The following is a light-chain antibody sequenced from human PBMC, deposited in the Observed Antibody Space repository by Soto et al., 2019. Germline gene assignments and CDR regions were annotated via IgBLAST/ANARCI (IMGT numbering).Light chain of an antibody. CDR2: AAS. CDR1: QGISSY. J-gene: IGKJ4*01. CDR3: QQLNSYPRLT. Sequence: IQLTQSPSFLSASVGDRVTITCRARQGISSYLAWYQQKPGKAPKLLIYAASTLQSGVPSRFSGSGSGTEFTLTISSLQPEDFATYYCQQLNSYPRLTFGGGTKVEIK. V-gene: IGKV1-9*01.